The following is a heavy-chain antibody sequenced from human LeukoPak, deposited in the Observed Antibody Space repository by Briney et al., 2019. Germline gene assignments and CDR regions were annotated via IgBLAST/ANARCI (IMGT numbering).Heavy chain of an antibody. CDR1: GGSISSYY. D-gene: IGHD3-10*01. Sequence: TSETLSLTCTVSGGSISSYYWSWIRQPAGKGLEWIGRIYTSGSTNYNPSLKSRVTMSVDTSKNQFSLKLSSVTAADTAVYYCASGEWYTSAFDIWGQGTMVTVSS. CDR2: IYTSGST. CDR3: ASGEWYTSAFDI. V-gene: IGHV4-4*07. J-gene: IGHJ3*02.